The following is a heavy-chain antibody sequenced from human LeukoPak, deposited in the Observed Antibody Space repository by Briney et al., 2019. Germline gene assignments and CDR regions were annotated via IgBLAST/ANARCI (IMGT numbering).Heavy chain of an antibody. CDR3: ARRGYCSSTICAVSYLDL. Sequence: GESLKISCKGSGYSFTSYWIGWVRQMPGKGLEWMGIIYPGDSDTRYSPSFQGQVTISADKSISTAYLQWSSLKASDTAMYYCARRGYCSSTICAVSYLDLWGRGTLLTVSS. CDR2: IYPGDSDT. V-gene: IGHV5-51*01. J-gene: IGHJ2*01. D-gene: IGHD2-2*01. CDR1: GYSFTSYW.